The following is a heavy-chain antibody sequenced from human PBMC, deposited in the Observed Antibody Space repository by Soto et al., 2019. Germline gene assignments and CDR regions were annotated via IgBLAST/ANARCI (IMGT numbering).Heavy chain of an antibody. J-gene: IGHJ4*02. CDR3: APIRITMVGGVILNDY. V-gene: IGHV4-39*01. Sequence: QLQLQESGPGLVKPSETLSLTCTVSGGSISSSSYYWGWIRQPPGKGLEWIGSIYYSGSTYYNPSLKSRVTISVDTSKNQFSLKLSSVTAADTAVYYCAPIRITMVGGVILNDYWGQGTLVTVSS. D-gene: IGHD3-10*01. CDR1: GGSISSSSYY. CDR2: IYYSGST.